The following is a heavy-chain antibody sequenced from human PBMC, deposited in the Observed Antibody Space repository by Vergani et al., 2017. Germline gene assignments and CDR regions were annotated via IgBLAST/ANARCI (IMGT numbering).Heavy chain of an antibody. J-gene: IGHJ4*02. CDR2: IHYDGSHE. CDR1: GFSFSSFG. D-gene: IGHD2-2*01. CDR3: ARERCFATISCYFSGAFDY. Sequence: QVQLVASGGGVVQPGRSLRLSCAASGFSFSSFGFHWVRQAPGKGLEWVAFIHYDGSHEYYIDSVKGRFTISRDNSNNTLILQMNGLIAEDTAVYYCARERCFATISCYFSGAFDYRGLGTLVSVSS. V-gene: IGHV3-33*01.